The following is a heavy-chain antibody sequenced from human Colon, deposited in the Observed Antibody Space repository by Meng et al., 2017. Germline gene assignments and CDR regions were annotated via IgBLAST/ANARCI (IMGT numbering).Heavy chain of an antibody. Sequence: VTLVQSGGGVVQPGTSLRLSCSASGFNFRELGLHWVRQAPGKGLEWVAAVTYDGTKQYYVDSVKGRFIISRDNSDNTLYLQMGSLKPDDTAIYYCAKEWSSSYAYYDAWGQGTLVTVSS. J-gene: IGHJ5*01. V-gene: IGHV3-30*04. CDR2: VTYDGTKQ. CDR3: AKEWSSSYAYYDA. CDR1: GFNFRELG. D-gene: IGHD2-21*01.